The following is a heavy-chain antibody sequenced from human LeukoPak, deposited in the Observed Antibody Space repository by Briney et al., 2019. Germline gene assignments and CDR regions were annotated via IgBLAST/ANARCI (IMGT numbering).Heavy chain of an antibody. CDR3: AKERSSSLGVHFDY. CDR1: GFTFDDYA. Sequence: PGGSLRLSCAASGFTFDDYAMHWVRQAPGKGLEWVSGISWNSGSIGYADSVKGRFTISRDNAKNSLYLQMNSLRAEDTALYYCAKERSSSLGVHFDYWGQGTLVTVSS. CDR2: ISWNSGSI. J-gene: IGHJ4*02. V-gene: IGHV3-9*01. D-gene: IGHD6-13*01.